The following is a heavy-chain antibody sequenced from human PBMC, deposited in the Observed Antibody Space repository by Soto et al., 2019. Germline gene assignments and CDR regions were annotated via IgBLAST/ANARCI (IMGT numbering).Heavy chain of an antibody. J-gene: IGHJ6*02. CDR2: IIPISDTT. CDR1: GGTFSSYA. Sequence: QVQLVQSGAEVKKPGSSVKVSCKASGGTFSSYAISWVRQAPGQGLEWMGGIIPISDTTNYAQKFQGRVTITADEYTSTAYMELSSLRSEDTAVYYCARSQGSSTSLEIYDYYYYGMDVWCQGTTVTVSS. D-gene: IGHD2-2*01. V-gene: IGHV1-69*01. CDR3: ARSQGSSTSLEIYDYYYYGMDV.